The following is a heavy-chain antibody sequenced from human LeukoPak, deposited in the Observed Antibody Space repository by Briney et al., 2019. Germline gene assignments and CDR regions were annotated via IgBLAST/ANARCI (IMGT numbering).Heavy chain of an antibody. Sequence: PSETLSLTCTVSGGSISSYYWSWIRQPPGKGLEWIGYIYYSGSTNYNPSLKSRVTISVDTSKNQFSLKLSSVTAADTAVYYCARASRYSSSWYEDYWGQGTLVTVSS. CDR2: IYYSGST. CDR3: ARASRYSSSWYEDY. J-gene: IGHJ4*02. CDR1: GGSISSYY. V-gene: IGHV4-59*01. D-gene: IGHD6-13*01.